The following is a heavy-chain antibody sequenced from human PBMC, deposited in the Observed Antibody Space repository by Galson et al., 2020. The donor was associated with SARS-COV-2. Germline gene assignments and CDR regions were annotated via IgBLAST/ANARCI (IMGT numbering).Heavy chain of an antibody. CDR2: ISYDASNI. V-gene: IGHV3-30-3*01. D-gene: IGHD3-16*01. J-gene: IGHJ4*02. Sequence: TGGSLRLSCAASEFTFSSYAMHWVRQAPGKGLEWVAVISYDASNIYYADSVKGRFTISRDNSKNTLYLQVNSLRAEDTAVYDCARDGYVERFRFTYYFDYWGQGTLVTVSS. CDR3: ARDGYVERFRFTYYFDY. CDR1: EFTFSSYA.